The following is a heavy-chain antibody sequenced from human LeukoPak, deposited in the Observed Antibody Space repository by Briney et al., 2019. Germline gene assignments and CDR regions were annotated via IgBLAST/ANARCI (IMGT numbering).Heavy chain of an antibody. CDR1: GFTVSTNY. CDR3: ARDTLTGGYSSSWYY. CDR2: IYSGGST. D-gene: IGHD6-13*01. Sequence: GGSLRLSCAASGFTVSTNYMSWVRQAPGKGLEWVSVIYSGGSTYYADSVKGRFTISRDNSKNTLYLQMNSLRAEDTAVYYCARDTLTGGYSSSWYYWGQGTLVTVSS. V-gene: IGHV3-53*01. J-gene: IGHJ4*02.